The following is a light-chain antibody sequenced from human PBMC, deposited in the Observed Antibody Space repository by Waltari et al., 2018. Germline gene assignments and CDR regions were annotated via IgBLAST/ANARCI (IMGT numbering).Light chain of an antibody. J-gene: IGLJ2*01. CDR3: HVGDGSNEQVV. CDR1: RLSSKT. Sequence: SYVLTQPPSVSVAPGQTARITCGGDRLSSKTVHWYQQRPGQAPLLVIYYDSDRPSGIPERFSGSISANTATLTSSRVEADDEADYYCHVGDGSNEQVVFGGGTKLTVL. CDR2: YDS. V-gene: IGLV3-21*02.